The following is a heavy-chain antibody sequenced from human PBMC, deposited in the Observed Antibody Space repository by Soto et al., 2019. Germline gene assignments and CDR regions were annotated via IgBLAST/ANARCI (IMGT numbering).Heavy chain of an antibody. J-gene: IGHJ4*02. CDR3: AHGGASINHGYDY. Sequence: QITLKESGPTQVKPTQTLTLTCTFSGFSVTNSGVAVGWIRQPPGKALEWLALIYWDDDKRYSPSLKSRLTITRVPSKNQVVLTMTNVGPVDTATYFCAHGGASINHGYDYWGQGTLVTVSS. D-gene: IGHD5-12*01. V-gene: IGHV2-5*02. CDR2: IYWDDDK. CDR1: GFSVTNSGVA.